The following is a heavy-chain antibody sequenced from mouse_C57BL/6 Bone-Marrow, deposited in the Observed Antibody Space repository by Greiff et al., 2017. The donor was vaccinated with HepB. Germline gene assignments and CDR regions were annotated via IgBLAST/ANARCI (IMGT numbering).Heavy chain of an antibody. Sequence: QVQLQQPGAELVRPGTSVKLSCKASGYTFTSYWMHWVKQRPGQGLEWIGVIDPSDSYTNYNQKFKGKATLTVDTSSSTAYMQLSSLTSEDSAVYYCARRKDFDVWGTGTTVTVSS. CDR3: ARRKDFDV. CDR2: IDPSDSYT. J-gene: IGHJ1*03. V-gene: IGHV1-59*01. CDR1: GYTFTSYW.